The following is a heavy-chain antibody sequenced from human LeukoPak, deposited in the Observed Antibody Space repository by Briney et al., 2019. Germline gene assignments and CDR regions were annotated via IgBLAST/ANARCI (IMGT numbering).Heavy chain of an antibody. CDR1: GFTFSSYS. J-gene: IGHJ4*02. CDR3: ARDRGGQAGESSPDY. Sequence: GGSLRLSCAASGFTFSSYSMNWVRQAPGKGLEWVSSISSSSSYIYYADSVKGRFTISRDNAKNSLYLQMNSLRAEDTAVYYCARDRGGQAGESSPDYGGKGTLVTVSS. D-gene: IGHD3-16*01. CDR2: ISSSSSYI. V-gene: IGHV3-21*04.